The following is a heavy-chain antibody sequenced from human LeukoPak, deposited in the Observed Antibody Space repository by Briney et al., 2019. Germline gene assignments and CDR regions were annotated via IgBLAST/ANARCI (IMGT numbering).Heavy chain of an antibody. Sequence: PSETLSLTCTVSGGSISSGGYYWSWIRQHPGKGLEWIGYIYYSGSTYYNPSLKSRVTISVDTSKNQFSPKLSSVTAADTAVYYCSRRGTSGYDYHYWGQGTLVTVSS. J-gene: IGHJ4*02. CDR3: SRRGTSGYDYHY. CDR1: GGSISSGGYY. CDR2: IYYSGST. D-gene: IGHD5-12*01. V-gene: IGHV4-31*03.